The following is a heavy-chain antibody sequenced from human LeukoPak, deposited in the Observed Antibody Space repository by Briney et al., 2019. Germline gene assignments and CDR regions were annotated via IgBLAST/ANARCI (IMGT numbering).Heavy chain of an antibody. CDR2: INMHNGHP. V-gene: IGHV7-4-1*02. CDR1: GYIFTSYA. CDR3: ARDGLVEGVSLFDY. D-gene: IGHD3-16*01. J-gene: IGHJ4*02. Sequence: ASVKVSCKASGYIFTSYAINWLRQAPGQGPEWMGWINMHNGHPTYAQGFTGRFVFSLDTSISTAYLQISSLKAEDTAVYYCARDGLVEGVSLFDYWGQGTLVTVSS.